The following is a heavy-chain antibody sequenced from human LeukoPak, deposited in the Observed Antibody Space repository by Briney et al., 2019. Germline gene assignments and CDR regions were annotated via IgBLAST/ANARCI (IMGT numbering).Heavy chain of an antibody. V-gene: IGHV4-59*01. J-gene: IGHJ4*02. CDR1: GGSISSYY. Sequence: SETLSLTCTVSGGSISSYYWSWIRQPPGKGLEWIGYIYYSGSTNYNPSLKSRVTISVDTSKNQFSLKLSSVTAADTAVYYCARVVVRRDYGGNSGGRPGEFDYWGQGTLVTVSS. D-gene: IGHD4-23*01. CDR2: IYYSGST. CDR3: ARVVVRRDYGGNSGGRPGEFDY.